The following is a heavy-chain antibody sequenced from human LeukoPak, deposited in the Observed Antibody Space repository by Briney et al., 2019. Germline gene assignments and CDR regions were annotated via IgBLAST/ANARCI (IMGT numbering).Heavy chain of an antibody. CDR1: GYIFTSYY. J-gene: IGHJ6*02. Sequence: GASVKVSCKASGYIFTSYYMHWVRQAPGQGLEWMGIINPSGGSTSYAQKFQGRVTMTRDTSTSTVYMELSSLRSEDTAVYYCARDRYYDFWSGSPYYYYGMDVWGQGTTVTVSS. V-gene: IGHV1-46*01. D-gene: IGHD3-3*01. CDR2: INPSGGST. CDR3: ARDRYYDFWSGSPYYYYGMDV.